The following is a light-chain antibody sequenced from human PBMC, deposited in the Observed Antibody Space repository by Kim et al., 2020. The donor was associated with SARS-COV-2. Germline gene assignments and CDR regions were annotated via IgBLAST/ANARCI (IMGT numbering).Light chain of an antibody. CDR1: SSDLGSYNL. J-gene: IGLJ3*02. Sequence: QSISISCTGTSSDLGSYNLVSWYQQYPGKAPKLIIFEDFKRPSGISNRFSGSKSGNTASLTISGLQAEDEADYYCCSYAGGTTWVFGGGTRLTVL. CDR2: EDF. CDR3: CSYAGGTTWV. V-gene: IGLV2-23*01.